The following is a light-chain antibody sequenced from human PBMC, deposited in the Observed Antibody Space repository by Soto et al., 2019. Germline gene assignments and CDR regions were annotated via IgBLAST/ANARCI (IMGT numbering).Light chain of an antibody. CDR1: QSLVYSDGNTY. Sequence: DVVMTQSPLSLPVTLGQPASISCRSSQSLVYSDGNTYLNWFQQRPGQSPRRLTYKVSNRDSGVPDRCSGSGSGTDFTLKISRVEAEDVGVYYFMQGIHWSPMYIFGPGTKLLIK. J-gene: IGKJ2*01. CDR3: MQGIHWSPMYI. V-gene: IGKV2-30*01. CDR2: KVS.